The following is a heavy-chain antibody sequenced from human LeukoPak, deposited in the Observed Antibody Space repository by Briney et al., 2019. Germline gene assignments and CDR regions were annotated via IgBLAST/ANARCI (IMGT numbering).Heavy chain of an antibody. J-gene: IGHJ4*02. V-gene: IGHV5-51*01. Sequence: GKSLKISCKGSGFSFTSHWIGWVRQMPGKGLEWMGIIYPGDSDTRYSPSFQGQVTISADTSINTAYLQWSRLEASDTAIYYCTRRPVDTAIQGLDCWGQGTLVTVSS. CDR1: GFSFTSHW. CDR2: IYPGDSDT. D-gene: IGHD5-18*01. CDR3: TRRPVDTAIQGLDC.